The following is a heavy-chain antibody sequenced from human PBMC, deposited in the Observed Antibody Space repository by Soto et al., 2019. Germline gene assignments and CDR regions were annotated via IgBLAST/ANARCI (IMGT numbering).Heavy chain of an antibody. Sequence: QVQLVESGGGVVQPGRSLGLSCAASEFSFGTYGMHWVRQAPGKGLEWLAFVSYDAGSANYADSVKGRFSISRDNSKNTLFLQMNSLTPGDTAGYYCAGGDVEFGVQGSFDHWGQGTLVTVS. D-gene: IGHD3-10*01. J-gene: IGHJ4*02. CDR1: EFSFGTYG. V-gene: IGHV3-30*03. CDR2: VSYDAGSA. CDR3: AGGDVEFGVQGSFDH.